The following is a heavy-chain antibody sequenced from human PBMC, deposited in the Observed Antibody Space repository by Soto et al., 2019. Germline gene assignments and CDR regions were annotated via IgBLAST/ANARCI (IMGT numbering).Heavy chain of an antibody. J-gene: IGHJ1*01. CDR3: ASLESLTAMVFSEYFQH. CDR1: GFTFSSYS. V-gene: IGHV3-21*01. D-gene: IGHD5-18*01. Sequence: PGGSLRLSCAASGFTFSSYSMNWVRQAPGKGLEWVSSISSSSSYIYYADSVKGRFTISRDNAKNSLYLQMNSLRAEDTAVYYCASLESLTAMVFSEYFQHWGQGTLVTVSS. CDR2: ISSSSSYI.